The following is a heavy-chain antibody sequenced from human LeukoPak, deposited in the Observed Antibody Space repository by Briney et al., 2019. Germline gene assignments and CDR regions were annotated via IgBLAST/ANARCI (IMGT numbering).Heavy chain of an antibody. CDR1: GFTFSSYA. D-gene: IGHD3-22*01. CDR3: AKGGIPSTYDSSGYYRKNLYYFDY. CDR2: ISGSGGST. V-gene: IGHV3-23*01. Sequence: PGGSLRLSCAASGFTFSSYAMSWVRQAPGKGLEWVSAISGSGGSTYYADSVKGRFTISRDNSKNTLYLQMNSLRAEDTAVYYCAKGGIPSTYDSSGYYRKNLYYFDYWGQGTLVTVSS. J-gene: IGHJ4*02.